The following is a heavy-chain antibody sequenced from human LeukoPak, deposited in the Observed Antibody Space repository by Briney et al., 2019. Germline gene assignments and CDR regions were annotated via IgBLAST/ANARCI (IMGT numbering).Heavy chain of an antibody. CDR2: IYYSGST. CDR3: ARDNAGYDSSGYYPYWYFDL. Sequence: SETLSLTCTVSGGSISTYYWSWIRQPPGKGLEWIGYIYYSGSTNYNPSLKSRVTISVDASKNQFSLKLSSVTAADTAVYYCARDNAGYDSSGYYPYWYFDLWGRGTLVTVSS. D-gene: IGHD3-22*01. CDR1: GGSISTYY. V-gene: IGHV4-59*01. J-gene: IGHJ2*01.